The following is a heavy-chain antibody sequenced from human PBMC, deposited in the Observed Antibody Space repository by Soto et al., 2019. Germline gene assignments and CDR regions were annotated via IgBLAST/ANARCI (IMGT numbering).Heavy chain of an antibody. Sequence: EVQLVESGGGLVQPGGSLRLSCAASGFTFSSYTMNWVRQAPGKGLEWVSYISPSSSTIYYADSVKGRFTISRDNAKNSLYLQMNSLRDEDTAMYYCAREYYYDSSACPGGWFDPWGQGTLVTVSS. D-gene: IGHD3-22*01. CDR1: GFTFSSYT. CDR2: ISPSSSTI. J-gene: IGHJ5*02. V-gene: IGHV3-48*02. CDR3: AREYYYDSSACPGGWFDP.